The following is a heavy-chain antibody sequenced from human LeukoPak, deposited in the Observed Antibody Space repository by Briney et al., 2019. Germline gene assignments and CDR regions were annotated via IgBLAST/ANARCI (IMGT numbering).Heavy chain of an antibody. D-gene: IGHD3-9*01. V-gene: IGHV3-33*01. Sequence: GGSLRLPCAASGFTFSSYGMRWVRQAPGKGLEWVAVIWYDGSNKYYADSVKGRFTISRDNSKNTLYLQMNSLRAEDTAVYYCARGVRRYFDWLPLNYWGQGTLVTVSS. CDR2: IWYDGSNK. CDR1: GFTFSSYG. J-gene: IGHJ4*02. CDR3: ARGVRRYFDWLPLNY.